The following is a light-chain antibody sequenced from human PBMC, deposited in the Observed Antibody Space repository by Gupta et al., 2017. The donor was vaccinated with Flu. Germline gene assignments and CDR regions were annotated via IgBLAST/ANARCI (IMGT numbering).Light chain of an antibody. CDR2: DAS. Sequence: IVLTQSPATLSLSPGDRATLSCRASQSVNYYLAWYQQRPGQAPRLLIYDASKRATGVPVRFSGSGSGTDVTLTISSLQPEDFAVYYCQQRNDLFTFGGGTKLEIK. CDR3: QQRNDLFT. V-gene: IGKV3-11*01. CDR1: QSVNYY. J-gene: IGKJ4*01.